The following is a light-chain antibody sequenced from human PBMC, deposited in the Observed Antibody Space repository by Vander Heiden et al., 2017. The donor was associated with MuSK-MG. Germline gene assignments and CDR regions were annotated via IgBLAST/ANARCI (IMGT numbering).Light chain of an antibody. J-gene: IGKJ2*01. CDR3: QQSDKAPYT. CDR1: QSIHTY. Sequence: DIHMTKAQASVSAAVGDRVTIPCRASQSIHTYLNWYPQKPGEDPNLVLYATSILQSGVPSRFSGSGAGTAFTLTISSLQPEDFATYDCQQSDKAPYTFGQGTKLEIK. CDR2: ATS. V-gene: IGKV1-39*01.